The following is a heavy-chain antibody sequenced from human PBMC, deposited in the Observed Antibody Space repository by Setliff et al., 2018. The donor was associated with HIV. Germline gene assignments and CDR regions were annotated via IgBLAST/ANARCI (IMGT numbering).Heavy chain of an antibody. CDR1: NYSISSGYY. Sequence: SETLSLTCAVSNYSISSGYYWGWIRQSPGKGLEWIGSMYHSGSTYSNPSLKSRVTISVDTSKNQFSLKLSSVTAADTAVYYCARVNSRNWFDPWGQGTLVTVS. J-gene: IGHJ5*02. CDR3: ARVNSRNWFDP. CDR2: MYHSGST. V-gene: IGHV4-38-2*01. D-gene: IGHD6-13*01.